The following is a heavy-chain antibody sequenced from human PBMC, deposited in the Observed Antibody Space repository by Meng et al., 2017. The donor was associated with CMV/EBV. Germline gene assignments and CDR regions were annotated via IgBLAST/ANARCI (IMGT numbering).Heavy chain of an antibody. CDR3: TRRYDYGEYFQH. CDR2: IRSKANSYAT. J-gene: IGHJ1*01. D-gene: IGHD4-17*01. Sequence: SGFTFRGSAMHWVRQASGKGLEWVGRIRSKANSYATAYAASVKGRFTISRDDSKNTAYLQMNSLKTEDTAVYYCTRRYDYGEYFQHWGQGTLVTVSS. CDR1: GFTFRGSA. V-gene: IGHV3-73*01.